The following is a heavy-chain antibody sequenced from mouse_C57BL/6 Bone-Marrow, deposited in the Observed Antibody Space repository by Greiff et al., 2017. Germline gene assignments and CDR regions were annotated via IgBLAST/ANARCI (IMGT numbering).Heavy chain of an antibody. D-gene: IGHD2-4*01. CDR1: GYTFTSYG. CDR3: ASLRLRLAWFAY. V-gene: IGHV1-81*01. J-gene: IGHJ3*01. Sequence: VQLQQSGAELARPGASVKLSCKASGYTFTSYGISWVKQRTGQGLEWIGEIYPRSGNTYYNEKFKGQATLTADKSSSTAYMELRSLTSEDSAVYFCASLRLRLAWFAYWGQGTLVTVYA. CDR2: IYPRSGNT.